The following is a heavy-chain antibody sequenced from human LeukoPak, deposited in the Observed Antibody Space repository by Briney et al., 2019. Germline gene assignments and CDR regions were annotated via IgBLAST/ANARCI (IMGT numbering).Heavy chain of an antibody. D-gene: IGHD4-17*01. Sequence: KSSETLSLTCTVSGGSISSGGYYWSWIRQHPGKGLEWIGYIYYSGSTYYNPSLKSRVTISVDTSKNQFSLKLSSVTAADTAVYYCARVPAYGDYLPNWFDPWGQGTLVTVSS. CDR2: IYYSGST. CDR1: GGSISSGGYY. V-gene: IGHV4-31*03. J-gene: IGHJ5*02. CDR3: ARVPAYGDYLPNWFDP.